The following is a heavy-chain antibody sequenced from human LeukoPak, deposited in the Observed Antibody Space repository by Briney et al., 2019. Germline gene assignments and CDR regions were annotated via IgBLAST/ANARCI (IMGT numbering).Heavy chain of an antibody. J-gene: IGHJ4*02. CDR3: AGSSSGTRYFDY. CDR2: IYYSGGT. D-gene: IGHD6-13*01. Sequence: PSETLSLTCTVSGGSISSYYWSWIRQPPGKGLEWIGYIYYSGGTNYNPSLKSRVTISVDTSKNQFSLKLSSVTAADTAVYYCAGSSSGTRYFDYWGQGTLVTVSS. CDR1: GGSISSYY. V-gene: IGHV4-59*08.